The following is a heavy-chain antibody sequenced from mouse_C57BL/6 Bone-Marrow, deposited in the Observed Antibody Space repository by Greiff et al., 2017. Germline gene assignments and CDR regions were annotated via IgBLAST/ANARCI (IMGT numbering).Heavy chain of an antibody. D-gene: IGHD1-1*01. CDR2: VNPSNGGT. J-gene: IGHJ1*03. Sequence: PGQGLEWLGHVNPSNGGTNYHEKFKSKATLTVDKSSSTAYMQLTSLTSEDSAVYYCEREAVVARLGFDVWGTGTTGTVSS. CDR3: EREAVVARLGFDV. V-gene: IGHV1-53*01.